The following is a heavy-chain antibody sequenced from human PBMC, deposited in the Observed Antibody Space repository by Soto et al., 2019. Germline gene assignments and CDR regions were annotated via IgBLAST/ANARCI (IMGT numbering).Heavy chain of an antibody. J-gene: IGHJ4*02. CDR3: ARGTVSSDFDY. V-gene: IGHV5-51*01. CDR2: IYPGDSDT. Sequence: HGESLKISCKGSGYIFTSYWIAWVRQMPGKGLEWMGIIYPGDSDTRFSPSFQGQVTMSADKSINTAYLQWSSLKASDTAMYYCARGTVSSDFDYWGQGTLVTVSS. CDR1: GYIFTSYW. D-gene: IGHD4-17*01.